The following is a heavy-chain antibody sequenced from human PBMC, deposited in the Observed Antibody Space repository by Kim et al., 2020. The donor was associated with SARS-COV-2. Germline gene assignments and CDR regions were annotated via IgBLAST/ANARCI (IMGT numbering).Heavy chain of an antibody. V-gene: IGHV3-21*01. J-gene: IGHJ4*02. CDR3: ARAVAVTSHGY. CDR2: I. Sequence: INYADSVKGRFTISRANAKNSLYLQMNSLRAEDTAVYYCARAVAVTSHGYWGQGTLVTVSS. D-gene: IGHD4-17*01.